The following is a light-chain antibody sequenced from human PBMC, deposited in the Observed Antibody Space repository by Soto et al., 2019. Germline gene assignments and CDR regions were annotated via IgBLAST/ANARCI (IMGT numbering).Light chain of an antibody. V-gene: IGLV2-8*01. CDR1: SSDVGGHNF. J-gene: IGLJ2*01. Sequence: QSALTQPPSASGSTGQSVTISCTGPSSDVGGHNFVSWYQQHPGKAPKFLIYEVTKRPSGVPDRSSVSKSGITASLTGSGLQADYEAYYYCSAYAGNNHPVIFGGWTKRTVL. CDR3: SAYAGNNHPVI. CDR2: EVT.